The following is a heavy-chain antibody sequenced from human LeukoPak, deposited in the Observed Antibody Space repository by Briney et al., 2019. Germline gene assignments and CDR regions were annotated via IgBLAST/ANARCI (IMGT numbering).Heavy chain of an antibody. D-gene: IGHD2-21*02. CDR3: ASNTMVTYPDYYYMDV. Sequence: SETLSLTCAVYGGSFSGYYWSWIRQPPGKGPEWIGEINHSGSTNYNPSLKSRVTISVDTSKNQFSLKLSSVTAADTAVYYCASNTMVTYPDYYYMDVWGKGTTVTVSS. CDR1: GGSFSGYY. J-gene: IGHJ6*03. V-gene: IGHV4-34*01. CDR2: INHSGST.